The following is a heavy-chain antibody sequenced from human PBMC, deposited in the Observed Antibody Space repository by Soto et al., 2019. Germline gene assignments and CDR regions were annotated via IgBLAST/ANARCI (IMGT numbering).Heavy chain of an antibody. Sequence: GGSLRLSCAASGFTFSSYGIHWVRQAPGKGLEWVAFVSNDGSRKYYADSVKGRFTISRDNSENTIYLQMTSLRREDTAVFYCARDVAMPSGLGLGYWGQGALVTVSS. CDR3: ARDVAMPSGLGLGY. CDR2: VSNDGSRK. V-gene: IGHV3-30*03. J-gene: IGHJ4*02. D-gene: IGHD6-25*01. CDR1: GFTFSSYG.